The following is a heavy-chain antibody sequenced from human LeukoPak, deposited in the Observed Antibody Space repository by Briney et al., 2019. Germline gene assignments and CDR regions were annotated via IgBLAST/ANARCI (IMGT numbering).Heavy chain of an antibody. Sequence: GGSLRLSCLSSVFIHNSYPLSGVGQAPAKGVEWVSSITNSGGGTFYADSVSGRFTISRDNSKNTLSLQMNSLRYEHPAVYYCAPRAQYYFDSWGQGTLVTVSS. V-gene: IGHV3-23*01. J-gene: IGHJ4*02. CDR3: APRAQYYFDS. CDR1: VFIHNSYP. CDR2: ITNSGGGT.